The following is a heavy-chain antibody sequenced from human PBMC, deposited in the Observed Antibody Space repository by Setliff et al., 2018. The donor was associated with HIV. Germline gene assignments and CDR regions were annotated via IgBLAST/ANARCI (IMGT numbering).Heavy chain of an antibody. D-gene: IGHD3-10*01. J-gene: IGHJ4*02. CDR2: IYTSGST. CDR1: GDSISTDY. CDR3: AREESTEDYGSGSSNYYFDY. Sequence: SETLSLTCTVSGDSISTDYWTWIRQPPGKGLEWIGRIYTSGSTNYNPSLKSRVTMSVDTSKNQFSLKLSSVTAADTAVYYCAREESTEDYGSGSSNYYFDYWGQGTLVTVSS. V-gene: IGHV4-4*07.